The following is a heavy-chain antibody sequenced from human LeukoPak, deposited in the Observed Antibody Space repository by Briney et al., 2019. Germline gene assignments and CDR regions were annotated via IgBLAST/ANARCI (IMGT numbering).Heavy chain of an antibody. Sequence: PSETLSLTCTVSGGSISSGSYYWSWIRQPAGKGLEWIGRFYNSGSTKYNPSLKSRVTMSIDTSKNEFYLKLTSVTAADTAVYYCARDGPNRGLLWGQGTLVTVSS. CDR1: GGSISSGSYY. CDR3: ARDGPNRGLL. D-gene: IGHD7-27*01. CDR2: FYNSGST. V-gene: IGHV4-61*02. J-gene: IGHJ4*02.